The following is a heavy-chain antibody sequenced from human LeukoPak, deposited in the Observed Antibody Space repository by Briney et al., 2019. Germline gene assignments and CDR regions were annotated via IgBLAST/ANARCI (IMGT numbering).Heavy chain of an antibody. CDR1: GGTFSSYA. D-gene: IGHD3-10*01. CDR2: IIPIFGTA. CDR3: ARDAMVRGYTLYYYGMDV. Sequence: ASVKVSCKASGGTFSSYAISWVRQAPGQGLEWMGGIIPIFGTANYAQKFQGRVTITADESTSTAYMELRSLRSDDTAVYYCARDAMVRGYTLYYYGMDVWGQGTTVTVSS. J-gene: IGHJ6*02. V-gene: IGHV1-69*13.